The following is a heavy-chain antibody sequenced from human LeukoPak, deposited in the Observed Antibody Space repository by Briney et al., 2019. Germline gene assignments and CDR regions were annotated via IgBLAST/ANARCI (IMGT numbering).Heavy chain of an antibody. CDR2: INPSGGST. CDR1: GYTFTSYY. Sequence: ASVKVSCKASGYTFTSYYMHWVRQAPGQGLEWMGIINPSGGSTSYAQKFQGRVTMTRDTSTSTVYMELSGLRSEDTAVYYCARGQDIVVVPAAKFDPWGQGTLVTVSS. CDR3: ARGQDIVVVPAAKFDP. J-gene: IGHJ5*02. D-gene: IGHD2-2*01. V-gene: IGHV1-46*01.